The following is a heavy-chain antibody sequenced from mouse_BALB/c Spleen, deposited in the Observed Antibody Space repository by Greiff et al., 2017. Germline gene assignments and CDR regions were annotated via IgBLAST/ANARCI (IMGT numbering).Heavy chain of an antibody. CDR3: ARVYRYDAAWFAY. V-gene: IGHV2-9*02. D-gene: IGHD2-14*01. CDR1: GFSLTSYG. CDR2: IWAGGST. J-gene: IGHJ3*01. Sequence: VKLMESGPGLVAPSQSLSITCTVSGFSLTSYGVHWVRQPPGKGLEWLGVIWAGGSTNYNSALMSRLSISKDNSKSQVFLKMNSLQTDDTAMYYCARVYRYDAAWFAYWGQGTLVTVSA.